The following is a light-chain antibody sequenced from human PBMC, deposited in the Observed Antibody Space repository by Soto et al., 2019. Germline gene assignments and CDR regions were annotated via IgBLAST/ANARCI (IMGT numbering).Light chain of an antibody. CDR3: TSYAGGNNV. CDR2: EVN. J-gene: IGLJ1*01. V-gene: IGLV2-8*01. CDR1: SSDVGGCNY. Sequence: QSALTQPPSASGSPGQSVTISCTGTSSDVGGCNYVSWYQQNPGKVPKLMIYEVNKRPSGVPDRFSGSKSGNTASLTVSGLQAEDEADYYCTSYAGGNNVFGTGTKLTVL.